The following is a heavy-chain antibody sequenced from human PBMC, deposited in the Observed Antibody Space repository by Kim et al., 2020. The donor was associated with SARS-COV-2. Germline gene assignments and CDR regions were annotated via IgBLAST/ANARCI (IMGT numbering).Heavy chain of an antibody. J-gene: IGHJ4*02. CDR1: GFTFSSYS. D-gene: IGHD6-19*01. V-gene: IGHV3-21*01. Sequence: GGSLRLSCAASGFTFSSYSMNWVRQAPGKGLEWVSSISNSSSYKYYADSVKGRFTISRDNAKNTLYLQMNSLRAEDTAVYYCARRQDSMYSSGWYYDYWGQGPLVTVPS. CDR2: ISNSSSYK. CDR3: ARRQDSMYSSGWYYDY.